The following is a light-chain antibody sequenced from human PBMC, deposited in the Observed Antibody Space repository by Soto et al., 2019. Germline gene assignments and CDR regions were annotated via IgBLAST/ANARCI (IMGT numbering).Light chain of an antibody. CDR2: DAS. Sequence: ESKLTHSPTTLSLSPLDRDTLXSQTSQSVSSHLAWYQQKPGQAPRLLIYDASERATGIPARFSGTGSGTDFTLTISSLEPEDFALYYCQHRSNWPPGITFGQGTRLEIK. V-gene: IGKV3-11*01. CDR1: QSVSSH. CDR3: QHRSNWPPGIT. J-gene: IGKJ5*01.